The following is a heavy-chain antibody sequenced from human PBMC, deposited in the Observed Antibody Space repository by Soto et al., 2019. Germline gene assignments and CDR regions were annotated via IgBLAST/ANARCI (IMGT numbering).Heavy chain of an antibody. D-gene: IGHD2-8*01. Sequence: PSETLSLTCTVSGGSVSNSNYYWVWIRQSPGKGLEWIGSVYYRGISYSKSSVKSRVTISVDTSKNQFSLNLNSVTASDTAVYYCVSQRTSVLTQAYFDYWGPGALVTVSS. CDR2: VYYRGIS. CDR1: GGSVSNSNYY. CDR3: VSQRTSVLTQAYFDY. V-gene: IGHV4-39*01. J-gene: IGHJ4*02.